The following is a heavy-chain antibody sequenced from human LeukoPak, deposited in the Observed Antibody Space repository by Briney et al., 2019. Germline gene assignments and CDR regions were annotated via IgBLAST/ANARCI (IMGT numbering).Heavy chain of an antibody. CDR1: GGSISSGLYY. CDR3: ARTRPWGLSRYFDY. V-gene: IGHV4-61*02. D-gene: IGHD7-27*01. J-gene: IGHJ4*02. CDR2: IYTSGST. Sequence: SETLSLTCTVSGGSISSGLYYWSWIRQPAGKGLEWIGRIYTSGSTNYNPSLKSRVTISLDTSKNQFSLKLSSVTAADTAVYYCARTRPWGLSRYFDYWGQGTLVTVSS.